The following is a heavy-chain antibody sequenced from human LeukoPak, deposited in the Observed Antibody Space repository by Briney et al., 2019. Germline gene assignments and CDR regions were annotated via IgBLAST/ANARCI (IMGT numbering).Heavy chain of an antibody. CDR2: ISDSGGST. Sequence: GGSLRLSCAVSGITFSSHAMSWVRQAPGKGLEWVSTISDSGGSTYYADSVKGRFTISRDNSKNTLYLQMNSLRAEDTAVYYCAKDRGVAALRAFDIWGQGTMVTVSS. CDR3: AKDRGVAALRAFDI. CDR1: GITFSSHA. V-gene: IGHV3-23*01. J-gene: IGHJ3*02. D-gene: IGHD6-13*01.